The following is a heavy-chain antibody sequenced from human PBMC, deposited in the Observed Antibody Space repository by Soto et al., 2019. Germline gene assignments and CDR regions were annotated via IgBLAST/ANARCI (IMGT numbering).Heavy chain of an antibody. CDR1: GFTFSSYS. J-gene: IGHJ3*02. V-gene: IGHV3-21*01. CDR2: ISSSSSYI. Sequence: GGSLRLSCAASGFTFSSYSMNWVRQAPGKGLEWVSSISSSSSYIYYADSVKGRFTISRDNAKNSLYLQMNSLRAEDTAVYYCARDISWSGSRAFDIWGQGKMVTVSS. CDR3: ARDISWSGSRAFDI. D-gene: IGHD3-10*02.